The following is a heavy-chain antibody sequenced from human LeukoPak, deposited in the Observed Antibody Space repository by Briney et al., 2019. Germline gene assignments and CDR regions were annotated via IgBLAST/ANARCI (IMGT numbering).Heavy chain of an antibody. V-gene: IGHV1-69*06. D-gene: IGHD3-3*01. J-gene: IGHJ6*03. Sequence: ASVKVSCKASGGTFSSYAISWVRQAPGQGLEWMGGIIPIFGTANYAQKFQGRVTITADKSTSTAYMELSSLRSEDTAVYYCARATYYDFWSGYRYGYYYYYMDVWGKGTTVTVSS. CDR1: GGTFSSYA. CDR2: IIPIFGTA. CDR3: ARATYYDFWSGYRYGYYYYYMDV.